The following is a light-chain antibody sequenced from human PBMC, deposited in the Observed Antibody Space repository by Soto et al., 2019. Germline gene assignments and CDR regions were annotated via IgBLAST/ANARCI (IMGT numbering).Light chain of an antibody. V-gene: IGKV1-39*01. CDR2: AAS. J-gene: IGKJ1*01. Sequence: DIQMTQSPSSLSASVGARVTIXCRASQSISSYLNWYQQKPGKAPKLLIYAASSLQSGVPSRFSGSGSGTDFTLTISSLQPEDFATYYCQQSYSTPRTFGQGTKVDI. CDR1: QSISSY. CDR3: QQSYSTPRT.